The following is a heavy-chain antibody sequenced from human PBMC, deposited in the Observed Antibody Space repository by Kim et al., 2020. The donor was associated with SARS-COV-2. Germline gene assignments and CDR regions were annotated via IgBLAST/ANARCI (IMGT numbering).Heavy chain of an antibody. CDR3: ARFGPVLLWFGELLGIDY. J-gene: IGHJ4*02. V-gene: IGHV1-2*02. CDR2: LQRTLVCT. D-gene: IGHD3-10*01. Sequence: ASVKVSCKASGYTFTGYYMHWVRQAPGQGLEFLGFLQRTLVCTNYAQKFQGRVTMTRDTSISTAYMELSRLRSDDTAVYYCARFGPVLLWFGELLGIDYWGQGTLVTVSS. CDR1: GYTFTGYY.